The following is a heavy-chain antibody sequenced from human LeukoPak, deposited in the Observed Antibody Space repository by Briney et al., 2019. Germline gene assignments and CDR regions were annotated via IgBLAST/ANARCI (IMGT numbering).Heavy chain of an antibody. CDR1: GGSIGSSDSF. CDR2: IYYSGST. CDR3: ARSSTVTKKVYYYYYMDV. D-gene: IGHD4-17*01. J-gene: IGHJ6*03. Sequence: PSETLSLTCTVSGGSIGSSDSFWGWIRQPPGKGLEWIGSIYYSGSTNYNPSLKSRVTISVDTSKNQFSLKLSSVTAADTAVYYCARSSTVTKKVYYYYYMDVWGKGTTVTVSS. V-gene: IGHV4-39*07.